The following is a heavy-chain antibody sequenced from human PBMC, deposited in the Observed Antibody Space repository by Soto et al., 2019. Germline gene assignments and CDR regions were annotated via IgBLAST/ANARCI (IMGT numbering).Heavy chain of an antibody. Sequence: GGPLRLSCAASEITFSTYSMNWVRQAPGKGLERVSSISTSRSYIYYADSTKGRFTISRDNAKNSLYLQMNSLRAEDTAVYYCARGHQSYCSGGSCYHSKAGYWGQGTLVTVS. CDR3: ARGHQSYCSGGSCYHSKAGY. D-gene: IGHD2-15*01. J-gene: IGHJ4*02. CDR2: ISTSRSYI. CDR1: EITFSTYS. V-gene: IGHV3-21*01.